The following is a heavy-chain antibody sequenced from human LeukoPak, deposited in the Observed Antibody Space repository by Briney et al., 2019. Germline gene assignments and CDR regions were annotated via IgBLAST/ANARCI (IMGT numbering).Heavy chain of an antibody. D-gene: IGHD2-21*01. CDR2: ISDSGI. CDR1: GFTLRSYA. Sequence: PGGSLRLSCAASGFTLRSYAMSRVRQAPGKGLEWVSYISDSGILYADSVKGRFTISRDNARNSLYLQMNSLRAEDTAVYYCAIIGCYRGVCHFDVWGQGTMVTVSS. J-gene: IGHJ3*01. V-gene: IGHV3-48*01. CDR3: AIIGCYRGVCHFDV.